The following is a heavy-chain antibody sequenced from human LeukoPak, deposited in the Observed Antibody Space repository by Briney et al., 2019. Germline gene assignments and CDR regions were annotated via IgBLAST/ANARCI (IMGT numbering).Heavy chain of an antibody. CDR2: IIPIFGTA. CDR3: ARDETTYTRAFDI. CDR1: GGTFSSYA. V-gene: IGHV1-69*13. D-gene: IGHD3-16*01. J-gene: IGHJ3*02. Sequence: EASVKVSCKASGGTFSSYAISWVRQAPGQGLEWMGGIIPIFGTANYAQKFQGRVTITADESTSTAYMELSSLRSEDTAVYYCARDETTYTRAFDIWGQGTMVTVSS.